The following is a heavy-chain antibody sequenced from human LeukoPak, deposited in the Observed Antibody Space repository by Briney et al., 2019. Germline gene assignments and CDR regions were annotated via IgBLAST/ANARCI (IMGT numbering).Heavy chain of an antibody. CDR3: AELGITMIGGV. D-gene: IGHD3-10*02. Sequence: PGGSLRLSCAASGFALSSNGMHWVRQAPGKGLEWVSYISSSGSTIYYADSVKGRFTISRDNAKNSLYLQMNSLRAEDTAVYYCAELGITMIGGVWGKGTTVTISS. CDR1: GFALSSNG. V-gene: IGHV3-48*03. J-gene: IGHJ6*04. CDR2: ISSSGSTI.